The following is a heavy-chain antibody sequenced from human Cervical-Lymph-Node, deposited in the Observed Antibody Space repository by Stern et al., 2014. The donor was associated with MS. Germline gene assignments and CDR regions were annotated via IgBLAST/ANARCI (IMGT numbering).Heavy chain of an antibody. Sequence: VQLVESGAEVKKPGSSVKVSCKASGGTFSSYAISWVRPAPGQGLEWMGGIIPIFGTANYAKKFQGRVTITADESTSTAYMELSSLRSEDTAVYYCARSPEKIGEQGGGSFDYWGQGTLVTVSS. CDR3: ARSPEKIGEQGGGSFDY. J-gene: IGHJ4*02. D-gene: IGHD1/OR15-1a*01. CDR1: GGTFSSYA. CDR2: IIPIFGTA. V-gene: IGHV1-69*01.